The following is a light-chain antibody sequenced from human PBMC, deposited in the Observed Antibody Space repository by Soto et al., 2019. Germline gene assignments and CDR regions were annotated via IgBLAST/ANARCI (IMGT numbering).Light chain of an antibody. CDR3: QQYDSSPLT. J-gene: IGKJ4*01. CDR1: QSVSSSY. Sequence: EIVLTQSPGTLYLSPGERATLSCRASQSVSSSYLACYQQKRGQAPRLVIYGASSRATGITARFSGSGSGTDFTLTISRLEPEDLAVYYCQQYDSSPLTFGGGTKVEIK. V-gene: IGKV3-20*01. CDR2: GAS.